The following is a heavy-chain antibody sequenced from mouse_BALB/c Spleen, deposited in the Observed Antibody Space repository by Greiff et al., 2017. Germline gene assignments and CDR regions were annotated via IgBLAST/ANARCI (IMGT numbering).Heavy chain of an antibody. V-gene: IGHV1-80*01. CDR3: ARDYGNYAYAMDY. J-gene: IGHJ4*01. D-gene: IGHD2-1*01. CDR2: IYPGDGDT. CDR1: GYAFSSYW. Sequence: QVQLQQSGAELVRPGSSVKISCKASGYAFSSYWMNWVKQRPGQGLEWIGQIYPGDGDTNYNGKFKGKATLTADKSSSTAYMQLSSLTSEDSAVYFCARDYGNYAYAMDYWGQGTSVTVSS.